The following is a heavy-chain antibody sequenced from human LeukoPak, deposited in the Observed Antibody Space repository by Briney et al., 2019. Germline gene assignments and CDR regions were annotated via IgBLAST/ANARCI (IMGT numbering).Heavy chain of an antibody. J-gene: IGHJ6*02. Sequence: GGSLRLSCATSGFTFSDYAMSWVRQSPGEGLEWVSASSGSGSTTYYAGSVKGRFTISRDKSKNTLYLQMNSLRAEDTAVYYCVKDIACSAGSCYRRTYYFYGTDVWGQGTTVTVSS. CDR2: SSGSGSTT. V-gene: IGHV3-23*01. D-gene: IGHD2-15*01. CDR3: VKDIACSAGSCYRRTYYFYGTDV. CDR1: GFTFSDYA.